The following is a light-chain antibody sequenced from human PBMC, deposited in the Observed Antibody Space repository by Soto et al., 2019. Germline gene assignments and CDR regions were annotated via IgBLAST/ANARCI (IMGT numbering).Light chain of an antibody. Sequence: GDRVTITCRASQSISSWLAWYQQKPGKAPKLLIYDASSLESGVPSRFSGSGSGTEFTLTISSLQPDDFATYYCQQYNNWPQTFGQGTKVDIK. V-gene: IGKV1-5*01. J-gene: IGKJ1*01. CDR3: QQYNNWPQT. CDR2: DAS. CDR1: QSISSW.